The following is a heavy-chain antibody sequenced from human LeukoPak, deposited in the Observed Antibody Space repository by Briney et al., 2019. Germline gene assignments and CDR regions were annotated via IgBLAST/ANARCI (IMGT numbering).Heavy chain of an antibody. CDR2: IYYSGST. CDR1: GGSVSSSSYY. V-gene: IGHV4-39*01. D-gene: IGHD6-13*01. CDR3: ARSSGIAAAHKY. J-gene: IGHJ4*02. Sequence: SETLSLTCTVSGGSVSSSSYYWGWIHQPPGKGLEWIGSIYYSGSTYYNASLKSRVTISVDTSKNQFSLKLSSVTAADTAVYYCARSSGIAAAHKYWGQGTLVTVSS.